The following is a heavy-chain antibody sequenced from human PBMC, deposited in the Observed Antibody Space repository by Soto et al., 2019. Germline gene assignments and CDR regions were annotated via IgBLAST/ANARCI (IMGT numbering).Heavy chain of an antibody. CDR2: LIPILGIA. D-gene: IGHD3-9*01. CDR1: GGTFSSYT. CDR3: ARVGNILAG. V-gene: IGHV1-69*02. J-gene: IGHJ4*02. Sequence: QVQLVQSGAEVTKPGSSVKVSCKASGGTFSSYTISWVRQAPGQGLEWMGRLIPILGIANYAQKFQGRVTITADKSTRPACMELSGLRSEDTAVCYWARVGNILAGWGQGTLVTVSS.